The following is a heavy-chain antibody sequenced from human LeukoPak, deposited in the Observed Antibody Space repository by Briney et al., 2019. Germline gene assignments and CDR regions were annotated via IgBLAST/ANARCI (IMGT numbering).Heavy chain of an antibody. J-gene: IGHJ4*02. Sequence: SETLSLTCTVSGGSISSGGYYWSWIRQHPGKGLEWIGYINYSGSTYYNPSLKSRVTISVDTSKNQFSLKLSSVTAADTAVYYCARDSVGPEGSHFDYWGQGTLVTVSS. CDR1: GGSISSGGYY. CDR2: INYSGST. D-gene: IGHD2-15*01. CDR3: ARDSVGPEGSHFDY. V-gene: IGHV4-31*03.